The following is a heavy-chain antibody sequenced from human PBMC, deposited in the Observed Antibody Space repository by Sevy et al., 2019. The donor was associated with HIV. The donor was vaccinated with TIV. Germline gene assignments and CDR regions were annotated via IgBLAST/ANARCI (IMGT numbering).Heavy chain of an antibody. CDR1: GGSISSGGYY. J-gene: IGHJ5*02. Sequence: SETLSLTCTVSGGSISSGGYYWSWIRPHPGKGLEWIGYIYYSGSTYYNPSLKSPVTISLDTSNNQFSLKLSSVTAADTAVYYCARGTQKRGYYDSSGYSARQSWFDPWGQGTLVTVSS. CDR3: ARGTQKRGYYDSSGYSARQSWFDP. V-gene: IGHV4-31*01. D-gene: IGHD3-22*01. CDR2: IYYSGST.